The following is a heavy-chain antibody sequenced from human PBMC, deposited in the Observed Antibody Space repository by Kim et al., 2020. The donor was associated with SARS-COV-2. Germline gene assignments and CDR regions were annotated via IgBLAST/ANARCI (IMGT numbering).Heavy chain of an antibody. CDR1: GFTFSNHG. CDR3: GKCSGGNCSDYYFDY. J-gene: IGHJ4*02. CDR2: ISDSSGSI. Sequence: GESLRLSCAASGFTFSNHGMSWVRQAPGKGLEWVSVISDSSGSIYYVDSVKGRFTISRDNSKNTVYLQMNSLRVEDTAVYYCGKCSGGNCSDYYFDYWGQGTLVTVSS. D-gene: IGHD2-15*01. V-gene: IGHV3-23*01.